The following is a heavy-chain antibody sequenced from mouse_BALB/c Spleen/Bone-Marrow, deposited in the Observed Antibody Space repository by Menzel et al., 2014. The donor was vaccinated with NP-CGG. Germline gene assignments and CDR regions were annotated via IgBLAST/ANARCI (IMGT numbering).Heavy chain of an antibody. D-gene: IGHD2-1*01. Sequence: QVQLKESGAELVKPGASVKLSCKASGYTFTSYYTYWVKQRPGQGLEWIGEINPSNGGTNFNEKFKNKATLTVDKSSCTAYMQLSSLIFEDSAVYYCTRSNGNWFAYWGQGTLVTVSA. J-gene: IGHJ3*01. CDR2: INPSNGGT. CDR1: GYTFTSYY. V-gene: IGHV1S81*02. CDR3: TRSNGNWFAY.